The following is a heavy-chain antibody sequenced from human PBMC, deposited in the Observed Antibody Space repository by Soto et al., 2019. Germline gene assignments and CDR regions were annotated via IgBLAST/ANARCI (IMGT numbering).Heavy chain of an antibody. J-gene: IGHJ4*02. D-gene: IGHD6-19*01. CDR3: AKDRLAVAGPPGNYFDY. Sequence: GGSLRLSCAASGFTFSSCGMHWVRQAPGKGLEWAAVISYDGSNKYYADSVKGRFTISRDNSKNTLYLQMNSLRAEDTAVYYCAKDRLAVAGPPGNYFDYWGQGTLVTVSS. CDR1: GFTFSSCG. V-gene: IGHV3-30*18. CDR2: ISYDGSNK.